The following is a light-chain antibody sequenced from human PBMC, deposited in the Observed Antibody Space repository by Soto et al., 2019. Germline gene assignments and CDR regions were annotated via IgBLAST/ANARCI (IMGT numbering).Light chain of an antibody. Sequence: QSVLTQPDSVSGSPGQSITISCTGTSSDVGGYNYVSWYQQHPGKAPKLMIYDVSNRPSGVSNRFSGSKSGNTASLTNSGLLAEDEADYYCSSYTRSSLYVFGPGTKVTVL. CDR1: SSDVGGYNY. J-gene: IGLJ1*01. CDR2: DVS. CDR3: SSYTRSSLYV. V-gene: IGLV2-14*01.